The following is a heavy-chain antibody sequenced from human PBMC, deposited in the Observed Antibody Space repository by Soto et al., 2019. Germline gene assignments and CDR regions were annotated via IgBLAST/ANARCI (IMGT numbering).Heavy chain of an antibody. CDR2: INAGNGNT. Sequence: ASVKVSCKASGYTFTSYAMHWVRQAPGQRLEWMGWINAGNGNTKYSQKFQGRVTITRDTSASTAYMELSSLRSEDTAVYYCARSSYGYPLVQLSFDYWGRGTLVTVYS. V-gene: IGHV1-3*01. J-gene: IGHJ4*02. CDR3: ARSSYGYPLVQLSFDY. D-gene: IGHD5-18*01. CDR1: GYTFTSYA.